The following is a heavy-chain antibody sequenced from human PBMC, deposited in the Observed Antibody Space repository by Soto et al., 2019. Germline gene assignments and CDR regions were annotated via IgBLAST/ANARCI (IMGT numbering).Heavy chain of an antibody. CDR3: AKGGPDALSGGGRSYLHS. V-gene: IGHV3-9*01. Sequence: EVQLVESGGGLVQPGRSLRLSCAASGFTFDDYAMHWVRRVPGKGLDWVSSISWNGNIIGYADSVKGRFTISRDNAKNSLWLQTNSLRPEDTALYYCAKGGPDALSGGGRSYLHSLGQGTLV. D-gene: IGHD2-15*01. CDR2: ISWNGNII. J-gene: IGHJ4*02. CDR1: GFTFDDYA.